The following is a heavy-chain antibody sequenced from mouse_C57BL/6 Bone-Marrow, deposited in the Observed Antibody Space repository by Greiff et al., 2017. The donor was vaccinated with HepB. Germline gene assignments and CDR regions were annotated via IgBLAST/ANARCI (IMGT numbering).Heavy chain of an antibody. D-gene: IGHD2-5*01. CDR3: SRRGISNYWYFDV. CDR2: FHPYNDDT. J-gene: IGHJ1*03. Sequence: VQLQQSGAELVKPGASVKMSCKASGYTFTTYPIEWMKQNHVKSLEWIGNFHPYNDDTKYNEKFKGKDTLTIEKSASTVYLELSRLTSDYSAVYYCSRRGISNYWYFDVWGTGTTVTVSS. CDR1: GYTFTTYP. V-gene: IGHV1-47*01.